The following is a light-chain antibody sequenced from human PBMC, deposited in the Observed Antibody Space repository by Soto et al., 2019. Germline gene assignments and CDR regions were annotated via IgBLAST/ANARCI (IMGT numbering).Light chain of an antibody. J-gene: IGKJ1*01. Sequence: IQMTQSPSSLSASVGDRVTITCRASQDIKNDLGWYQQKPGKAPKLLIYAASTLQSGVPSRFSGSGSGTVFTLTVSSLQPEYFATYYCLQDYDYPWTFGQGTKVEIK. V-gene: IGKV1-6*01. CDR1: QDIKND. CDR3: LQDYDYPWT. CDR2: AAS.